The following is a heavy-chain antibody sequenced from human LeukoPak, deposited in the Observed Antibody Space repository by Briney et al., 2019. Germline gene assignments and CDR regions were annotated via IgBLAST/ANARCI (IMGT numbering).Heavy chain of an antibody. CDR1: GGSVSSRSYY. V-gene: IGHV4-39*07. Sequence: PSETLSLTCTVSGGSVSSRSYYWSWIRQPPGKGLEWIGEINHSGSTNYNPSLKSRVTISVDTSKNQFSLKLSSVTAADTAVYYCARGLWQWLVRSTSRAFDIWGQGTMVTVSS. CDR2: INHSGST. J-gene: IGHJ3*02. CDR3: ARGLWQWLVRSTSRAFDI. D-gene: IGHD6-19*01.